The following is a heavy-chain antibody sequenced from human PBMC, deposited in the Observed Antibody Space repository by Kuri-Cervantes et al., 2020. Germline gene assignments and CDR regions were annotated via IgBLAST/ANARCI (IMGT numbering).Heavy chain of an antibody. CDR2: ISHTGKT. Sequence: SETLSLTCTVSGGSIISNNWWSLVRQSPGKGLEWIGDISHTGKTNHNPSLKSRVTISVDTSKNQFSLKLSSVTAADTAVYYCATHYELVDIVATTGFDYWGQGTLVTVSS. CDR1: GGSIISNNW. V-gene: IGHV4-4*02. CDR3: ATHYELVDIVATTGFDY. J-gene: IGHJ4*02. D-gene: IGHD5-12*01.